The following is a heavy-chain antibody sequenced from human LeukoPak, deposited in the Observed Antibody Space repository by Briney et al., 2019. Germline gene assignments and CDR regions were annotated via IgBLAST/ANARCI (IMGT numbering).Heavy chain of an antibody. CDR2: ISSSSSYI. CDR1: GFTIGGFA. Sequence: GGSLRLSCAASGFTIGGFAMTWDRQAPGKGLEWVSSISSSSSYIYYADSVKGRFTISRDNAKNSLYLQMNSLRAEDTAMYYCARDEDDFWSGYPDWGQGTLVTVSS. V-gene: IGHV3-21*01. J-gene: IGHJ4*02. CDR3: ARDEDDFWSGYPD. D-gene: IGHD3-3*01.